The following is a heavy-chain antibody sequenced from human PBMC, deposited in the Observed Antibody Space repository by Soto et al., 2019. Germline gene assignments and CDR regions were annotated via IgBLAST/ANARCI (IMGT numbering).Heavy chain of an antibody. J-gene: IGHJ4*02. Sequence: PGGSLRLSCVGSGFTFSSYAMSWVRQAPGKGLEWVSAISGSGGSTYYADSVKGRFTISRDNSKNTLYLQMNSLRAEDTAVYYCAKDRLPVYYDFWSRSLGPTYFDYWGQGTLVTVSS. CDR2: ISGSGGST. V-gene: IGHV3-23*01. CDR3: AKDRLPVYYDFWSRSLGPTYFDY. D-gene: IGHD3-3*01. CDR1: GFTFSSYA.